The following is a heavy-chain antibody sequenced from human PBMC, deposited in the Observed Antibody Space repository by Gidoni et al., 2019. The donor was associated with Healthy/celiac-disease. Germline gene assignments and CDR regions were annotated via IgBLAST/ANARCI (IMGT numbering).Heavy chain of an antibody. D-gene: IGHD5-12*01. V-gene: IGHV3-33*01. CDR2: IRYDGSNK. CDR3: ARDPGLRLEVDY. CDR1: GFTFSSYG. J-gene: IGHJ4*02. Sequence: VQLVESGGGVVQPGRSLSLSCAASGFTFSSYGMHWVRQAPGKGLEWVAVIRYDGSNKYYADSVKGRFTISRDNSKNTLYLQMNSLRAEDTAVYYCARDPGLRLEVDYWGQGTLVTVSS.